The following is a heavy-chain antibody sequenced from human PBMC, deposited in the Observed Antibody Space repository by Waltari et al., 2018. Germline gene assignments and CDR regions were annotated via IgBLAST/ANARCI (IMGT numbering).Heavy chain of an antibody. J-gene: IGHJ4*02. Sequence: EVRLVESGGAVVQPGGSLRLSCVASGFAFADHTLHWVRQAPGKGLEWLCFISWDGGTTYYAESVRGRFTISRDDTKNSLYLQMNSLRTDDTAFYYCTRDFDPQYYGSGSSFDSWGQGTLVVVSS. D-gene: IGHD3-10*01. CDR1: GFAFADHT. CDR3: TRDFDPQYYGSGSSFDS. V-gene: IGHV3-43*01. CDR2: ISWDGGTT.